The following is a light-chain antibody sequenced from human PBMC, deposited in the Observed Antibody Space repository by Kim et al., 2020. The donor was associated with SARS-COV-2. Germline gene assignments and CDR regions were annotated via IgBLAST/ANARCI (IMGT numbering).Light chain of an antibody. J-gene: IGLJ2*01. CDR2: RKI. CDR3: NSRDSSVNHLV. Sequence: CQDDSLRRYYATWNQHKPRQAPVLVFYRKINRPSGIPARFSGATSGNTASLTITGAQAEDDADYYCNSRDSSVNHLVFGGGTQLTVL. V-gene: IGLV3-19*01. CDR1: SLRRYY.